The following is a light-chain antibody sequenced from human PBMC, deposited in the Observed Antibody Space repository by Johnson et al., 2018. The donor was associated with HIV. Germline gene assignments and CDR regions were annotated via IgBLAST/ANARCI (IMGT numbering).Light chain of an antibody. V-gene: IGLV1-51*02. CDR3: GTWDSSLRAYV. CDR1: SSNIGNNY. Sequence: QSLLTQPPSVSAAPEEKVTISCSGSSSNIGNNYVSWYQHLPGTAPRLLIYENNKRPSGIPDRFSGSKSGTSATLGITVLQTGDEADYYCGTWDSSLRAYVFGTGTKVTVL. CDR2: ENN. J-gene: IGLJ1*01.